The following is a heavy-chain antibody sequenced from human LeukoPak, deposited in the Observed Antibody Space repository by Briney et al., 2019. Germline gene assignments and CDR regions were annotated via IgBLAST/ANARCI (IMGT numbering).Heavy chain of an antibody. Sequence: PSQTLSLTCIVSGGSMTSGTFSWSWIRQPAGKGLQWIGRAHTSGSTNYNPSLQSRVTISVDTSKNLFSLELSSVTAADSAIYYCARVQNSWSQLGYYYYIDVWGKGTTVTVSS. CDR2: AHTSGST. CDR1: GGSMTSGTFS. V-gene: IGHV4-61*02. D-gene: IGHD6-13*01. CDR3: ARVQNSWSQLGYYYYIDV. J-gene: IGHJ6*03.